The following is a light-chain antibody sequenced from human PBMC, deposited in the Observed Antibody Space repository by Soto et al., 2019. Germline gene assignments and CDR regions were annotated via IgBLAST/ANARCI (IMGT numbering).Light chain of an antibody. CDR2: DDS. Sequence: SYEVAQPRSVSVTQGLTPRITWGGSNIGRKSVHWYQQRPGKAPVLVVYDDSDRPSGIPERFSGYNSGSTATLNINRVEAGDEADSYCQVWDASSDIYVCGTARKVTV. J-gene: IGLJ1*01. CDR3: QVWDASSDIYV. CDR1: NIGRKS. V-gene: IGLV3-21*02.